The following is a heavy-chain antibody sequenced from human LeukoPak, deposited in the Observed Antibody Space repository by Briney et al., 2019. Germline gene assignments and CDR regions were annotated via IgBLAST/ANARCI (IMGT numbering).Heavy chain of an antibody. D-gene: IGHD2-21*01. CDR2: VSYDGSK. J-gene: IGHJ4*02. V-gene: IGHV3-30*18. CDR1: GFTFSNYV. Sequence: QSGGSLRLSCAASGFTFSNYVMHWVRQAPGKGLEWVAVVSYDGSKYYADSVKGRFTISRDNSKNTLYLQMSSLRAEDTAVYYCAKDLNRGLPDYWGQGTLVTVST. CDR3: AKDLNRGLPDY.